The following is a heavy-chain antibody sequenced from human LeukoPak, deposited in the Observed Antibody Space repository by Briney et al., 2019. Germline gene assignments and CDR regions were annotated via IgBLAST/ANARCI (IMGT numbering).Heavy chain of an antibody. D-gene: IGHD2-2*01. CDR1: GFTFNYYN. Sequence: PGGSLRLSCAASGFTFNYYNMNWVRQAPGKGLEWVSAISGSGDSTYYVDSVKGRFTVSRDNSKNTLYLQMNSLRAEDTAVYYCARSKHCSSTSCYWDYWGQGTLVTVSS. CDR3: ARSKHCSSTSCYWDY. CDR2: ISGSGDST. V-gene: IGHV3-23*01. J-gene: IGHJ4*02.